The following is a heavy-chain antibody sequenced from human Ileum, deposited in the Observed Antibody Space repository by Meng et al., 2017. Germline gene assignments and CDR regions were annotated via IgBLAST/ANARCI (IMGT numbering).Heavy chain of an antibody. D-gene: IGHD3-3*01. V-gene: IGHV4-30-4*01. CDR1: GGSISSGDYS. CDR2: IYYSGST. J-gene: IGHJ5*02. Sequence: QVQLQESGPGLVKPSQTLSLTCTVSGGSISSGDYSWSWIRQPPGKGLEWIGYIYYSGSTYYHPSLKSRVTISVDTSKNQFSLKLSSVTAADTAVYYCARENTIFGVVWGSWFDPWGQGTLVTVSS. CDR3: ARENTIFGVVWGSWFDP.